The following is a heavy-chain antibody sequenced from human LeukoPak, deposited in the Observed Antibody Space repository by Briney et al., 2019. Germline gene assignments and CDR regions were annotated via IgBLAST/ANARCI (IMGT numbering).Heavy chain of an antibody. CDR2: ISGSGGST. J-gene: IGHJ4*02. V-gene: IGHV3-23*01. D-gene: IGHD6-19*01. CDR3: ANTVAGTDYFDY. CDR1: GFTFSSYG. Sequence: GGSLRLSCAASGFTFSSYGMSWVRQAPGKGLEWVSAISGSGGSTYYADSVRGRFTISRDNSKNTLYLQMNSLRAEDTAVYYCANTVAGTDYFDYWGQGTLVTVSS.